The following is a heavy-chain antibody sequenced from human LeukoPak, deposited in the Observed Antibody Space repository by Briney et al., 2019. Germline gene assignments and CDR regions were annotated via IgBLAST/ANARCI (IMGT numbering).Heavy chain of an antibody. J-gene: IGHJ4*02. D-gene: IGHD3-3*01. CDR3: ARGRAYDFWSGYYPVFGY. CDR2: INHSGST. Sequence: SETLSLTCTVSGGSISGYYWSWIRQPPGKGLEWIGEINHSGSTNYNPSLKSRVTISVDTSKNQFSLKLSSVTAADTAVYYCARGRAYDFWSGYYPVFGYWGQGTLVTVSS. V-gene: IGHV4-34*01. CDR1: GGSISGYY.